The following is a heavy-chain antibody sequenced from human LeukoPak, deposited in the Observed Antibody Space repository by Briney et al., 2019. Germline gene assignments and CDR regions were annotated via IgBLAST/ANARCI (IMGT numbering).Heavy chain of an antibody. V-gene: IGHV3-9*01. J-gene: IGHJ6*02. CDR1: GFTFDDYA. CDR2: ISWNSGSI. D-gene: IGHD3-3*01. CDR3: AKAAYYDFSLDV. Sequence: GGSLRLSCAASGFTFDDYAMHWVRRAPRKGLEWVSGISWNSGSIGYADSVKGRFTISRDNAKNSLYLQMNSLRAEDTALYYCAKAAYYDFSLDVWGQGTTVTVSS.